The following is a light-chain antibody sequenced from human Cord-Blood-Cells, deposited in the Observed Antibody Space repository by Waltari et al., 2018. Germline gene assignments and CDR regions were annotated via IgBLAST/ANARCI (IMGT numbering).Light chain of an antibody. CDR1: QDSSNY. Sequence: IQMTHSPSSLSPSVGDRVPITCQASQDSSNYLNWYQQKPGKAAKILIYDASNLETGVPSRFSGSGSGTDVTFTISSLQPEDIATYYCQQYDNIPTLTFGGGTKVEIK. CDR3: QQYDNIPTLT. J-gene: IGKJ4*01. V-gene: IGKV1-33*01. CDR2: DAS.